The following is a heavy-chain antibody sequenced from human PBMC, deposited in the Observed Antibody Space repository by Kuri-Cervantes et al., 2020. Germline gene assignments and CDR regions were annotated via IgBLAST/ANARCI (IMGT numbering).Heavy chain of an antibody. CDR3: AKWTRYSYGTFDY. V-gene: IGHV3-11*01. CDR1: GFTFSDYY. J-gene: IGHJ4*02. D-gene: IGHD5-18*01. Sequence: GESLKISCAASGFTFSDYYMSWIRQAPGRGLEWVSYISFSGNIIYYADSVKGRFTISRDNAKNSLYLQMNSLRADDAAVYYCAKWTRYSYGTFDYWGQGTLVTVSS. CDR2: ISFSGNII.